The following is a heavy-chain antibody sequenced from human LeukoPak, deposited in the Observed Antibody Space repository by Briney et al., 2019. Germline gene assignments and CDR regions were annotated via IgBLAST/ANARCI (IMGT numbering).Heavy chain of an antibody. D-gene: IGHD2-2*01. CDR3: AKDQAGYQLSPYYGMDV. CDR1: GFTFSSYA. Sequence: GGSLRLSCAASGFTFSSYAMSWVRQAPGKGLEWVSAISGSGGSTYYADSVKGRFTISRDNPKNTLYLQMNSLRAEDTAVYYCAKDQAGYQLSPYYGMDVWGQGTTVTVSS. V-gene: IGHV3-23*01. CDR2: ISGSGGST. J-gene: IGHJ6*02.